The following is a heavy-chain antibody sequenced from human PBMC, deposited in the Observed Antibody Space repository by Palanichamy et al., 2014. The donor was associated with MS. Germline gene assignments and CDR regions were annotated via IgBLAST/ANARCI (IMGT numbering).Heavy chain of an antibody. J-gene: IGHJ2*01. CDR3: SRAVDMYWYFDV. D-gene: IGHD5-12*01. Sequence: QVQLVESGGGMVQPGRPLRLSCAASGFIFNSYGMHWVRQAPGKGLEWVATVSYDGSDKYYADSVKGRFSISRDNSKNMVYLQMSSLRPEDTAVYYCSRAVDMYWYFDVWGRGTLVTVSS. CDR2: VSYDGSDK. CDR1: GFIFNSYG. V-gene: IGHV3-30*03.